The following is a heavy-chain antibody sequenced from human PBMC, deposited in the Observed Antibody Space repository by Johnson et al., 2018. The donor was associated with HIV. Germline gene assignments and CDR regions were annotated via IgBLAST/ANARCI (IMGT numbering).Heavy chain of an antibody. CDR3: AILAGLDYGDSLDAFDI. V-gene: IGHV3-64*01. J-gene: IGHJ3*02. CDR1: GFTFDDYG. Sequence: VQLVESGGGVVRPGGSLRLSCVASGFTFDDYGMSWVRQAPGKGLEYVSVISSNGGSTYYANSVKGRFTISRDNSKNTLYLQMNSLRAEDTAVYYCAILAGLDYGDSLDAFDIWGQGTMVTVSS. CDR2: ISSNGGST. D-gene: IGHD4-17*01.